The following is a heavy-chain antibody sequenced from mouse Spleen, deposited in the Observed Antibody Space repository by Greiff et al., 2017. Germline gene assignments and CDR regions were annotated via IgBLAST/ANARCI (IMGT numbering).Heavy chain of an antibody. Sequence: QVQLQQSGPELVKPGASVRISCKASGYTFTSYYIHWVKQRPGQGLEWIGWIYPGNVNTKYNEKFKGKATLTADKSSSTAYMQLSSLTSEDSAVYFCARDQGLLMDYWGQGTSVTGSS. J-gene: IGHJ4*01. CDR2: IYPGNVNT. V-gene: IGHV1S56*01. CDR1: GYTFTSYY. D-gene: IGHD3-3*01. CDR3: ARDQGLLMDY.